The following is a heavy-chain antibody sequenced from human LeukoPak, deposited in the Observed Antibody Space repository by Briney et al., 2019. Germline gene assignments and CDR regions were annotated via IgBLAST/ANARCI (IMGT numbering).Heavy chain of an antibody. J-gene: IGHJ4*02. CDR2: IYYSGST. CDR1: GGSISSSSYY. Sequence: SETLSLTCTVSGGSISSSSYYWGWIRQPPGKGLEWIGSIYYSGSTYYNPSLKSRVTISVDTSKNQFSLKLSSVTAADTSVYYCARLVIISRYYYDSSGYYARCYFDYWGQGTLVTVSS. V-gene: IGHV4-39*01. CDR3: ARLVIISRYYYDSSGYYARCYFDY. D-gene: IGHD3-22*01.